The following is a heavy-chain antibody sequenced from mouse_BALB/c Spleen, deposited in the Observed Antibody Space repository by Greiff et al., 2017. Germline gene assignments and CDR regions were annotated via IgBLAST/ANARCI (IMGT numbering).Heavy chain of an antibody. CDR3: ARPYYYGSSSFAY. D-gene: IGHD1-1*01. J-gene: IGHJ3*01. CDR1: GYTFTSYV. V-gene: IGHV1-14*01. CDR2: INPYNDGT. Sequence: EVQLQQSGPELVKPGASVKMSCKASGYTFTSYVMHWVKQKPGQGLEWIGYINPYNDGTKYNEKFKGKATLTSDKSSSTAYMELSSLTSEDSAVYYCARPYYYGSSSFAYWGQGTLVTVSA.